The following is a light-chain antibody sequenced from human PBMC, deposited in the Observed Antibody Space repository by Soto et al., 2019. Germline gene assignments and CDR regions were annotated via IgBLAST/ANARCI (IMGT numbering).Light chain of an antibody. CDR3: SSYTISSTHYV. CDR1: SSDVGSYNR. Sequence: QSALTQPPSVSGSPGQSVTISCTGTSSDVGSYNRVSWYQQPPGTAPKLMIYEVSNRPSGVPDRFSGSKSGNTASLTISGLQAEDEADYYCSSYTISSTHYVFGTGTKVTVL. CDR2: EVS. J-gene: IGLJ1*01. V-gene: IGLV2-18*02.